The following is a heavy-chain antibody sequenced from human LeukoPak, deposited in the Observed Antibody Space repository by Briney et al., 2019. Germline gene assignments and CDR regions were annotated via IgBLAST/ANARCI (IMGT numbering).Heavy chain of an antibody. CDR1: GFTFSSYA. J-gene: IGHJ1*01. D-gene: IGHD6-13*01. Sequence: GGSLRLSCAASGFTFSSYAMYWVRQAPGKGLEWVAVISYDGSDKYHADSVKGRFTISRDNSKNTLYLQMNSLRAEDTAVYYCARDALAAAGTYMYFQHWGQGTLVTVSS. V-gene: IGHV3-30*04. CDR2: ISYDGSDK. CDR3: ARDALAAAGTYMYFQH.